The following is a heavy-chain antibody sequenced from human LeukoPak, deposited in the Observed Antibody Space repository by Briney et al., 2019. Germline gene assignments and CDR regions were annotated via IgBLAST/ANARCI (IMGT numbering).Heavy chain of an antibody. Sequence: SETLSLTCAVYGGPFSGYYWSWIRQPPGKGLECIGEGNHGGSTNYNPYLKSRLAISVDTSKNQFSLKLSYVTAADTAVYYCAREGVYYDILAAYYRPYYFDFWGQGTLVTVSS. CDR1: GGPFSGYY. J-gene: IGHJ4*02. CDR2: GNHGGST. D-gene: IGHD3-9*01. CDR3: AREGVYYDILAAYYRPYYFDF. V-gene: IGHV4-34*01.